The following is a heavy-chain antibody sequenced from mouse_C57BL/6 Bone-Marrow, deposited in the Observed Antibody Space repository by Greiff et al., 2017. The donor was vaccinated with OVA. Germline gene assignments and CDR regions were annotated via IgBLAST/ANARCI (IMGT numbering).Heavy chain of an antibody. D-gene: IGHD1-1*01. CDR1: AYSITSGYD. Sequence: EVKLLESGPGMVKPSQSLSLTCTVTAYSITSGYDWHWIRHFPGNKLEWMGYISYSGSTNYNPSLKSRISITHDTSKNHFFLKLNSVTTEDTATYYCARELQFYYFEYAGQGTTLTVSS. CDR2: ISYSGST. V-gene: IGHV3-1*01. J-gene: IGHJ2*01. CDR3: ARELQFYYFEY.